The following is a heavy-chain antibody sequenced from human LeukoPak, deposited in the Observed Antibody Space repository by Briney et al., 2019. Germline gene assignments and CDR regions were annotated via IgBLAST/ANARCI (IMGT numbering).Heavy chain of an antibody. CDR2: ISSSGSTI. CDR1: GFTFSSYE. J-gene: IGHJ4*02. V-gene: IGHV3-48*03. D-gene: IGHD3-22*01. CDR3: AKEVSSRGYYVY. Sequence: GGSLRLSCAASGFTFSSYEMNWVRQAPGKGLEWVSYISSSGSTIYYADSVKGRFTISRDNSKNTLYLQMNSLRAEDTAVYYCAKEVSSRGYYVYWGQGTLVTVSS.